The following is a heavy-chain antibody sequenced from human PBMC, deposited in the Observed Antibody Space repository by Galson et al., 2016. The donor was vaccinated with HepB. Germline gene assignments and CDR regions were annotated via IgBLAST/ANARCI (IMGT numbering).Heavy chain of an antibody. V-gene: IGHV3-72*01. Sequence: SLRLSCAAFGFTFSDHYMDWIRQAPGKGLEWVGRTRNKANSYSTEYAASVKGRFTISRDESKNSLYLQMTSLETEDTAVYYCVKVGYCSGGSCPPLENWGPGILVTFTS. CDR3: VKVGYCSGGSCPPLEN. CDR1: GFTFSDHY. D-gene: IGHD2-15*01. J-gene: IGHJ4*02. CDR2: TRNKANSYST.